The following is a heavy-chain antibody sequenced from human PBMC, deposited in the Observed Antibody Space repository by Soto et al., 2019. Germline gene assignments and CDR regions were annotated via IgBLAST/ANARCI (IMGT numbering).Heavy chain of an antibody. Sequence: ASVKVSCKVSGYTPTELSMHWVRQAPGKGLEWMGGFDPEDGETIYAQKFQGRVTMTRDTSISTAYMELSRLRSDDTAVYYCARGASSSALEMATIDDAFDIWGQGTMVTVSS. CDR2: FDPEDGET. V-gene: IGHV1-24*01. CDR3: ARGASSSALEMATIDDAFDI. CDR1: GYTPTELS. J-gene: IGHJ3*02. D-gene: IGHD5-12*01.